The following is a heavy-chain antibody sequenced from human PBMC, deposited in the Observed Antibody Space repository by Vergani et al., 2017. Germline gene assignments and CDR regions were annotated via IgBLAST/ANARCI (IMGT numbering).Heavy chain of an antibody. Sequence: QITLKESGPTLVKPTQTPTLTCTFSGFSLSTSGVGVGWIRQPPGKALEWLALIYWNDDKRYSPSLKSRLTITKDTSKNQVVLTMTNMDPVDTATYYCAHSSTXLDFWGQGGSSPRGLFDYWGQGTLVTVSS. CDR1: GFSLSTSGVG. CDR2: IYWNDDK. V-gene: IGHV2-5*01. J-gene: IGHJ4*02. D-gene: IGHD3-3*01. CDR3: AHSSTXLDFWGQGGSSPRGLFDY.